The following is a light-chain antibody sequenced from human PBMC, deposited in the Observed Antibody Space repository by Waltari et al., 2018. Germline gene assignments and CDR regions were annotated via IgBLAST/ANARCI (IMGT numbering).Light chain of an antibody. CDR3: QQRGSWPPA. Sequence: EIVLTQSPATLSLSPVERVTLSCRASQSVGSYLAWYQQQPGQAPRLLIHQASTRAAGIPARFSGSGSGTDFTLTISSLEPEDFAVYYCQQRGSWPPAFGGGTKVEIK. CDR1: QSVGSY. CDR2: QAS. V-gene: IGKV3-11*01. J-gene: IGKJ4*01.